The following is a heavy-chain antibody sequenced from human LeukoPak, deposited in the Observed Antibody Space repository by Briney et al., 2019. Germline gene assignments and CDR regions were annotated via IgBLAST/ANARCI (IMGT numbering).Heavy chain of an antibody. CDR2: IYSTGST. Sequence: NPSETLSLTCTVSGGSISSYYWSWIRQPAGKGLEWIGRIYSTGSTNYNPSLKSRVTMSVGTSKNQFSLRLRSVTAADTAVYYCARQIASAGTAGFDFWGQGALVTVSS. V-gene: IGHV4-4*07. D-gene: IGHD6-13*01. CDR3: ARQIASAGTAGFDF. CDR1: GGSISSYY. J-gene: IGHJ4*02.